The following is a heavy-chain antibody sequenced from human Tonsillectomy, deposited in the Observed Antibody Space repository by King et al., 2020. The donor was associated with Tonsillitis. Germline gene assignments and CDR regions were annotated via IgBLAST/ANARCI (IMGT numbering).Heavy chain of an antibody. CDR3: AKDRYGSGSYTAFDY. D-gene: IGHD3-10*01. J-gene: IGHJ4*02. Sequence: QLVQSGGGLVQFGGSLRLSCAASGFTFSTYALSWVRQAPGKGLEWVSSISSSGGSTLYADSVKGRFTISRDNSKNTLYLQMNSLRAEDTAVYYCAKDRYGSGSYTAFDYWGQGTLVTVSS. CDR2: ISSSGGST. CDR1: GFTFSTYA. V-gene: IGHV3-23*04.